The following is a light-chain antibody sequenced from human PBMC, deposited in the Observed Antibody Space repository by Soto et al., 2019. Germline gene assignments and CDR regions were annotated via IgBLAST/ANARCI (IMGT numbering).Light chain of an antibody. J-gene: IGKJ2*01. CDR2: KAS. Sequence: DIQMTQSPSTLSASVGDRVTITCRASQSISSWLAWYQQKPGKAPKLLIYKASSLESGVPSRFSGSGSGTEFTLTISRLEPEDFAVYYCQQFDSSPPYTFGQGTKLQIK. V-gene: IGKV1-5*03. CDR1: QSISSW. CDR3: QQFDSSPPYT.